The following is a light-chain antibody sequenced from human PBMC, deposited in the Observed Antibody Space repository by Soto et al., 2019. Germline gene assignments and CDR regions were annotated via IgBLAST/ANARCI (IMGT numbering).Light chain of an antibody. CDR3: CSYAGSSISWV. CDR1: SSDVGSYNL. CDR2: EGS. Sequence: QSALTQPPSASGSPGQSITISCTGTSSDVGSYNLISWYQQHPGKAPKLMIYEGSKRPSGVSNRFSGSKSGNTASLTISGLQAEDEADYYCCSYAGSSISWVFGGGTKLTVL. V-gene: IGLV2-23*01. J-gene: IGLJ3*02.